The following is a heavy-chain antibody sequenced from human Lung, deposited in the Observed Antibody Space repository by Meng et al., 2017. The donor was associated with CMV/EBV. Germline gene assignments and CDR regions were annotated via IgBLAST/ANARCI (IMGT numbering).Heavy chain of an antibody. V-gene: IGHV4-59*01. Sequence: SQXXSLTXTVSGGSISSYYWSWIRQPPGKGLEWIGYIYYSGSTNYNPSLKSRVTISVDTSKNQFSLKLSSVTAADTAVYYCASGRFLEWLFVDYWVQGTLVTVSS. J-gene: IGHJ4*02. D-gene: IGHD3-3*01. CDR3: ASGRFLEWLFVDY. CDR1: GGSISSYY. CDR2: IYYSGST.